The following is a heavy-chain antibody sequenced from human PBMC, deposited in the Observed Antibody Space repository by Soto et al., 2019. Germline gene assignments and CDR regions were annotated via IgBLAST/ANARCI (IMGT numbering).Heavy chain of an antibody. CDR1: GFTFSSYA. Sequence: GGPLRLSCAAAGFTFSSYAMSWVRQAPGKGLEWVSAISGSGGSTYYADSVKGRFTISRDNSKNTLYLQMNSLRAEDTAVYYCAKLNYDILTGYYHYYYYYYGMDVWGQGTTVTVSS. D-gene: IGHD3-9*01. J-gene: IGHJ6*02. CDR2: ISGSGGST. V-gene: IGHV3-23*01. CDR3: AKLNYDILTGYYHYYYYYYGMDV.